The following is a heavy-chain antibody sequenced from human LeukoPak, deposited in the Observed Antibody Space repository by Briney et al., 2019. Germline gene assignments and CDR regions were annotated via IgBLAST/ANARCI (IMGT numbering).Heavy chain of an antibody. J-gene: IGHJ4*02. D-gene: IGHD4-11*01. CDR2: ISYDGSNK. Sequence: TGGSLRLSCAASGFTFSSYAMHWVRQAPGKGLEWVAVISYDGSNKYYADSVKGRFTISRDSSKNTLYLQMNSLRAEDTAVYYCAREGPTVAFNYWAREPWPPSPQ. CDR1: GFTFSSYA. V-gene: IGHV3-30-3*01. CDR3: AREGPTVAFNY.